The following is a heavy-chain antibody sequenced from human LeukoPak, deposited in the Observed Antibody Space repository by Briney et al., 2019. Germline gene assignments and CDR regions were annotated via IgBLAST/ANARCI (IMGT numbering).Heavy chain of an antibody. D-gene: IGHD2-15*01. CDR3: ARDTGYCSAGSCYSFDY. CDR1: GDSVSGNSAA. V-gene: IGHV6-1*01. J-gene: IGHJ4*02. CDR2: TYYRSKWYN. Sequence: SQTLSLTCAISGDSVSGNSAAWNWIRQSPSRGLEWLGRTYYRSKWYNDYAVSVKSRIIISPDTSKNQFSLQLNSVTPEDTAVYYCARDTGYCSAGSCYSFDYWGQGTLVTVSS.